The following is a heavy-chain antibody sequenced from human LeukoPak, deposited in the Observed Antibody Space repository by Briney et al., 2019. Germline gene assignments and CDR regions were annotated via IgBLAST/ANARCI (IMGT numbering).Heavy chain of an antibody. J-gene: IGHJ6*03. Sequence: GGSLRLSCEASGFTFSSYWMSWVRQAPGKGLEWVANIKQDGSEKYYVDSLKGRFTVSRDNAKNSLYLQINSLGVGDTAVYFCARVGAATSYWYYMDVWGKGTTVTVSS. CDR1: GFTFSSYW. D-gene: IGHD2-15*01. CDR3: ARVGAATSYWYYMDV. CDR2: IKQDGSEK. V-gene: IGHV3-7*01.